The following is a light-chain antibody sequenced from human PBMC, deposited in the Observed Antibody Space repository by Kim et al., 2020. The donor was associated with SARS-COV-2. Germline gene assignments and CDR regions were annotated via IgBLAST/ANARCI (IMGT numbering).Light chain of an antibody. V-gene: IGLV1-44*01. Sequence: QSVLTQPPSASGTPGQRVTISCSGSYSNIGSNSVNWYQQLPGTAPKLIIYKNDQRPSGVPDRFSGSTSGTSASLAISGLQSEDEAHYYCAAWDDSLNGLWVFGGGTQLTVL. CDR2: KND. CDR3: AAWDDSLNGLWV. J-gene: IGLJ3*02. CDR1: YSNIGSNS.